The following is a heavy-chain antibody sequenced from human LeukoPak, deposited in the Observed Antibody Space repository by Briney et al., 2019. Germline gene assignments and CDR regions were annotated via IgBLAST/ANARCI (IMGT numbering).Heavy chain of an antibody. V-gene: IGHV1-2*02. D-gene: IGHD1-1*01. CDR3: ARGQDWNPQREAFDI. J-gene: IGHJ3*02. Sequence: GASVKVSCKVVAYDFTGYYIHWVRQAPGQGLEWMGWINPNSGGTNYAQKFQGRVTMTRDTSISTAYMELSRLRSDDTAVHYCARGQDWNPQREAFDIWGQGTMVTVSS. CDR2: INPNSGGT. CDR1: AYDFTGYY.